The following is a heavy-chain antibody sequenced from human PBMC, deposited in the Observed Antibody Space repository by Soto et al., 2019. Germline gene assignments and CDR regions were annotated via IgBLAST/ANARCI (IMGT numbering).Heavy chain of an antibody. CDR2: INPNSGCT. Sequence: QVQLVQSGAEVKKPGASVKVSCKASGYTFTGYYVHWVLQAPGQGLEWLGWINPNSGCTNYAQKFQGGVTMTRETTISTAYMELSRMRSDDTAVDYCARGGRSRSSPSRYSATRIILRDWGQGTLVTVSS. D-gene: IGHD2-2*01. J-gene: IGHJ4*02. V-gene: IGHV1-2*02. CDR1: GYTFTGYY. CDR3: ARGGRSRSSPSRYSATRIILRD.